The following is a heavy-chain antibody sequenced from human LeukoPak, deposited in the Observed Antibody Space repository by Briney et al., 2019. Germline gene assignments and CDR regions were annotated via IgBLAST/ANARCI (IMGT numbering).Heavy chain of an antibody. CDR1: GGTFSSYA. J-gene: IGHJ4*02. Sequence: AASVKVSCKASGGTFSSYAISWVRQAPGQGLEWMGGIIPIFGTANYAQKFQGRVTITTDESTSTAYMELSSLRSEDTAVYYCASTSMIVAYYFDYWGQGTLVTVSS. V-gene: IGHV1-69*05. CDR2: IIPIFGTA. CDR3: ASTSMIVAYYFDY. D-gene: IGHD3-22*01.